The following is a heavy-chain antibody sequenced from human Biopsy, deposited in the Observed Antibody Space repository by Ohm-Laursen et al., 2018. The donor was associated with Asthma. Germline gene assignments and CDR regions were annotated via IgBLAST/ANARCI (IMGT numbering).Heavy chain of an antibody. Sequence: ASVKVSCKISGYSLTDLSMHWVRQAPGQGLEWMEGHDHEEGGTVNARRFQDRVTMTEDTSTDTAYMELSSLSSDDTAVYYCASDFPKDYVRYNFQFWGQGTLVTVSS. V-gene: IGHV1-24*01. D-gene: IGHD4-17*01. CDR1: GYSLTDLS. J-gene: IGHJ4*02. CDR2: HDHEEGGT. CDR3: ASDFPKDYVRYNFQF.